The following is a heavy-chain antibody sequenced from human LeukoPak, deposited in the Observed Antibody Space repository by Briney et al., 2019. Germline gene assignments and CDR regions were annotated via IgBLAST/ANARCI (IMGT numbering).Heavy chain of an antibody. Sequence: GGSLRLSCAASGFTFSTYWMGWVRQAPGKGLEWLGNIKEDGSEKYYVDFVKGRFTISRDNAKNSLSLQMNSLRAEDTAVYYCARDRGWLVSDYWGQRTLVTVSS. CDR2: IKEDGSEK. V-gene: IGHV3-7*03. J-gene: IGHJ4*02. CDR1: GFTFSTYW. CDR3: ARDRGWLVSDY. D-gene: IGHD6-19*01.